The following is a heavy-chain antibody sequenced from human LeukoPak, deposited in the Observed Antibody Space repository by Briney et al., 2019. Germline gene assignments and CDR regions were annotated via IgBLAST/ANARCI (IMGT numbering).Heavy chain of an antibody. J-gene: IGHJ4*02. CDR2: IHHSGSI. CDR1: GVSISSNLW. Sequence: SETLSLTCAVSGVSISSNLWWTWIRQPPGKGLEWIAEIHHSGSINYNPSLKSRVTISVDKAKNQFSLNLNSVTAADTAAYYCARGGDRSFDYWGRGTLVTVSS. CDR3: ARGGDRSFDY. D-gene: IGHD3-10*01. V-gene: IGHV4-4*02.